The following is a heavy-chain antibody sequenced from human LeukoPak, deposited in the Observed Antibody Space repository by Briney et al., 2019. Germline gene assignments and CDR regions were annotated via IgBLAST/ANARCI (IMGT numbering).Heavy chain of an antibody. CDR3: ARDQTYYVSSGYYYVTYLQH. J-gene: IGHJ1*01. V-gene: IGHV4-4*07. CDR2: MSSGGST. CDR1: GASISSSY. D-gene: IGHD3-22*01. Sequence: PSETLSLTCTVSGASISSSYCTWIRQSAADGLEWIGGMSSGGSTTYNPSFKGRVTMSLDTSKRQFSLNLSSVTAADTAVYYCARDQTYYVSSGYYYVTYLQHWGQGILVTVST.